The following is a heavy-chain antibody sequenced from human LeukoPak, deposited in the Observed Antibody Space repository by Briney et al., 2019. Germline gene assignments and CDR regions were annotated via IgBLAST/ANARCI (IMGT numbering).Heavy chain of an antibody. CDR2: ISAYNGNT. CDR1: GYTFTSYG. J-gene: IGHJ6*02. D-gene: IGHD3-9*01. CDR3: ARGEEYYEILTGDYTDYANGMDA. Sequence: GASVKVSCKASGYTFTSYGISWVRQAPGQGLEWMGWISAYNGNTNYAQKLQGRVTMTTDTSTSTAYMELRSLRSVNTAVYYCARGEEYYEILTGDYTDYANGMDAWGQGATVTVSS. V-gene: IGHV1-18*01.